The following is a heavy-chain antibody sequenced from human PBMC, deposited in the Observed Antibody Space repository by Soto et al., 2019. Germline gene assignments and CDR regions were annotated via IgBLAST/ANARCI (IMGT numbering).Heavy chain of an antibody. D-gene: IGHD5-18*01. Sequence: QVQLVQSGAEVKKPGASVKVSCKASGYTFTSYDINWVRQATGQGLEWMGWMKPNSGNTGYAQKFQGRVTMTRNTSISTAYMELSSLRSEDTAVYYCARSGYSYGYVYFDYGMDVWGQGNTVTVSS. J-gene: IGHJ6*02. CDR3: ARSGYSYGYVYFDYGMDV. CDR2: MKPNSGNT. CDR1: GYTFTSYD. V-gene: IGHV1-8*01.